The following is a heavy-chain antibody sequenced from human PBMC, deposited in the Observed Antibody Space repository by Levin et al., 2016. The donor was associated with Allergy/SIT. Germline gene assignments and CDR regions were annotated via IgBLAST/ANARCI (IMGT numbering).Heavy chain of an antibody. CDR2: IYYSGST. D-gene: IGHD6-19*01. CDR3: ARLMIAVAGTADY. Sequence: RQAPGKGLEWIGSIYYSGSTYYNPSLKSRVTISVDTSKNQFSLKLSSVTAADTAVYYCARLMIAVAGTADYWGQGTLVTVSS. J-gene: IGHJ4*02. V-gene: IGHV4-39*01.